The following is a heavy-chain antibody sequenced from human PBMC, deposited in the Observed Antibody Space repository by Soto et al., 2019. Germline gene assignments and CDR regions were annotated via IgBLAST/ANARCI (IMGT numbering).Heavy chain of an antibody. J-gene: IGHJ6*03. D-gene: IGHD2-2*01. Sequence: GGSLRLSCAASGFTFSSYAMHWVRQAPGKGLEYVSAISSNGGSTYYANSVKGRFTISRDNCKNTLYLQMGSLRAEDMAVYYCARGQYRYYMDVWGKGTTVTVSS. CDR2: ISSNGGST. CDR1: GFTFSSYA. CDR3: ARGQYRYYMDV. V-gene: IGHV3-64*01.